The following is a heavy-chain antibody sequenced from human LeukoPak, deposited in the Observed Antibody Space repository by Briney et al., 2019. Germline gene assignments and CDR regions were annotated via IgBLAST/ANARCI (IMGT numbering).Heavy chain of an antibody. D-gene: IGHD4-17*01. Sequence: SVKVSCKASGYTFTGYYMHWVRQAPGQGLEWMGRINPNSGGTNYAQKFQGRVTMTRDTSISTAYMELSRLRSDDTAVYYCASTQGDYGDYFDYWGQGTLVTVSS. CDR2: INPNSGGT. V-gene: IGHV1-2*06. CDR1: GYTFTGYY. J-gene: IGHJ4*02. CDR3: ASTQGDYGDYFDY.